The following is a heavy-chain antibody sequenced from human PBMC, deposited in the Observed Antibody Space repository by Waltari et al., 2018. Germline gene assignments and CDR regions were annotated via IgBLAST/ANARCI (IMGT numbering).Heavy chain of an antibody. J-gene: IGHJ4*02. D-gene: IGHD1-1*01. CDR3: VKGNEIDY. V-gene: IGHV3-30*02. CDR2: ISYDGSNE. Sequence: QVHLVESGGGVVQPGGCLRLSCAAPGSNFTLFGMHWVRQAPGKGLEWVSVISYDGSNENYADSVKGRFTMSRDNSKKMLYVQMNNLRAEDSAVYYCVKGNEIDYWGQGTLVTVSS. CDR1: GSNFTLFG.